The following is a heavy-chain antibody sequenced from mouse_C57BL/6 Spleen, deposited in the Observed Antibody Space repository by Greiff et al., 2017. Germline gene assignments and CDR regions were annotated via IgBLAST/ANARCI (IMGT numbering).Heavy chain of an antibody. CDR2: ISWDDDK. D-gene: IGHD1-1*02. CDR3: ARMGYGYDAMAY. J-gene: IGHJ4*01. V-gene: IGHV8-8*01. Sequence: QVTLKESGPGILQPSPTLSLTCSFSGFSLSTFGMGVGWIRQPSGKGLEWLAHISWDDDKYYNPALKNRISISKATSNNHVFLKIAHVDTVDTATYNCARMGYGYDAMAYWGQGTLVTVSS. CDR1: GFSLSTFGMG.